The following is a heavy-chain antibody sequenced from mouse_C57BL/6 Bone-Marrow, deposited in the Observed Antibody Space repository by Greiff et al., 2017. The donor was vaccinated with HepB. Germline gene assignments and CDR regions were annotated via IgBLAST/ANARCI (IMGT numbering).Heavy chain of an antibody. CDR2: INPNNGGT. CDR1: GYTFTDYN. J-gene: IGHJ1*03. V-gene: IGHV1-22*01. CDR3: ARSPTYDDGSSYWYFDV. D-gene: IGHD1-1*01. Sequence: EVQLQQSGPELVKPGASVKMSCKASGYTFTDYNMHWVKQRHGKSLEWIGYINPNNGGTSYNQKFKGKATLTVNKSSSTAYMELRSLTSEESAVYYSARSPTYDDGSSYWYFDVWGKGTTVTVSS.